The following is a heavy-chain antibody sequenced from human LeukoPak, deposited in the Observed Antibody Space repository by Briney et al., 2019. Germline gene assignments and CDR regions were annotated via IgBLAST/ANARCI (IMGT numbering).Heavy chain of an antibody. D-gene: IGHD3-22*01. J-gene: IGHJ4*02. V-gene: IGHV3-23*01. CDR1: GFTFSSYA. CDR3: VKAGGYYDTSGYPPDY. CDR2: ISGSGGSA. Sequence: GGSLRLSCAASGFTFSSYAMSWVRQAPGKGLEWVSAISGSGGSAYYADSVKGRFTISRDNSKNTLYLQMNSLRAEDTAVYYCVKAGGYYDTSGYPPDYWGQGTLVTVSS.